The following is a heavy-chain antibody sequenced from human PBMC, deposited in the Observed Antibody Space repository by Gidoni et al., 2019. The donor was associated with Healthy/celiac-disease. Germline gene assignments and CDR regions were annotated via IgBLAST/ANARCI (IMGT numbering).Heavy chain of an antibody. CDR2: IIPIFGTA. V-gene: IGHV1-69*06. CDR1: GGTFSSYA. Sequence: QVQLVQSGAAVTKPGSSVQVYCKASGGTFSSYAISWVRQAHGQGLEWMGGIIPIFGTANSAQKFQGRVTITADKSTSTAYMELSRLRSEDTAVYYCARIRLGLDTADYGMDVWGQGTTVTVSS. J-gene: IGHJ6*02. CDR3: ARIRLGLDTADYGMDV. D-gene: IGHD3-22*01.